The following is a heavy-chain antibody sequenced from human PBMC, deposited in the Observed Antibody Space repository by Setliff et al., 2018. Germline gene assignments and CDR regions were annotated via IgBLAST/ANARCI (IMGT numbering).Heavy chain of an antibody. V-gene: IGHV4-61*09. CDR2: IYTSGST. CDR3: ARVRKGYSGYDFGDY. Sequence: SETLSLTCTVSGGSISSGSYYWSWIRQPAGKGLEWIGHIYTSGSTNYNPSLKSRVTISVDTSKNQFSLKLRSVTAADTAVYYCARVRKGYSGYDFGDYWGQGTLVTVSS. J-gene: IGHJ4*02. CDR1: GGSISSGSYY. D-gene: IGHD5-12*01.